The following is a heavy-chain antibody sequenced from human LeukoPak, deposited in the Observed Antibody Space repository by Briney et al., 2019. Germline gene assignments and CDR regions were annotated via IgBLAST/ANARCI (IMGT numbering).Heavy chain of an antibody. V-gene: IGHV3-7*01. CDR3: ARGGLTAGFDY. D-gene: IGHD3-10*01. CDR1: GFTLSTSC. J-gene: IGHJ4*02. Sequence: GGSLSLSCAASGFTLSTSCMTCVRQAPGKGREWVTNINRDGSQIDYMDSVKGRFTISRDSANNALYLQMNSLRAEDTAVYYCARGGLTAGFDYWGQGTLVTVSS. CDR2: INRDGSQI.